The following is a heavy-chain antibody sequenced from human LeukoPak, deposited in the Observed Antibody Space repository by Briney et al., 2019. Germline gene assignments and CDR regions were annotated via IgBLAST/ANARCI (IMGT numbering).Heavy chain of an antibody. V-gene: IGHV4-31*03. CDR1: GGSISSGGYY. J-gene: IGHJ4*02. Sequence: PSETLSLTCTVSGGSISSGGYYWSWIRQHPGKGLEWIGYIYYSGSTYCNPSLKSRVTISVDTSKNQFSLKLSSVTAADTAVYFCARDGRDYDESSGLRGGFDYWGQGTLVTVSS. CDR2: IYYSGST. D-gene: IGHD3-22*01. CDR3: ARDGRDYDESSGLRGGFDY.